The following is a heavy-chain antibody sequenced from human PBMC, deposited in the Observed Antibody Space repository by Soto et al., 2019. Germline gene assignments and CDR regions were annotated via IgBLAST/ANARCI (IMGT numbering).Heavy chain of an antibody. CDR2: IIPKLGSA. D-gene: IGHD5-12*01. CDR1: GGGNLRDYR. Sequence: QVQLVQSGAEVKKPGSSVQVSCKASGGGNLRDYRTTWVRQAPGQGLEWMGGIIPKLGSANYAQNFQGRVAISAEESTNTVYMELRSLRSEDTAVYYCAGVGGGYNFGAVSRGQGTPVTVSS. CDR3: AGVGGGYNFGAVS. J-gene: IGHJ4*02. V-gene: IGHV1-69*01.